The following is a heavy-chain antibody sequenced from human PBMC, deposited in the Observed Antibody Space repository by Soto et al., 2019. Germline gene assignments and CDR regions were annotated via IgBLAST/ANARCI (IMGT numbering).Heavy chain of an antibody. Sequence: GGPLRLSCAASGFTFSSYAMSWVRQAPGKGLEWVSAISGSGGSTYYADSVKGRFTISRDNSKNTLYLQMNSLRAEDTAVYYCAKSPSYCSSTSCYIPPGCCYFDYWGQGTLVTVSS. CDR1: GFTFSSYA. CDR3: AKSPSYCSSTSCYIPPGCCYFDY. D-gene: IGHD2-2*02. CDR2: ISGSGGST. J-gene: IGHJ4*02. V-gene: IGHV3-23*01.